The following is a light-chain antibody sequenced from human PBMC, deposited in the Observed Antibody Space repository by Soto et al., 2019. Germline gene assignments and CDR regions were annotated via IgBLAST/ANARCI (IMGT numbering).Light chain of an antibody. CDR1: SSDVGTYNY. J-gene: IGLJ3*02. Sequence: QSALTQPRSVSGSPGQSVTISCTGTSSDVGTYNYVSWFQQYPGKAPKVMISDVSKRPSGVPDRFSGSKSGNTASLTISGLRAEDEGNYHCCSYAGNRIFVFGGGTKLTVL. V-gene: IGLV2-11*01. CDR3: CSYAGNRIFV. CDR2: DVS.